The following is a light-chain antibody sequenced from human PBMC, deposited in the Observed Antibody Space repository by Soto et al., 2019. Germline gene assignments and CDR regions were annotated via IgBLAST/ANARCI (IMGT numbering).Light chain of an antibody. CDR1: QSVRNNH. J-gene: IGKJ2*01. V-gene: IGKV3-20*01. Sequence: ENVLTQSPGTVSLSPGERVTLSCSASQSVRNNHLAWFQQKPDRPPRLLIYGASSRATGIPDRFSGSGSGTDFTLTISRLEPEDFAVYYCQQYGRSPDTFGQGTKVDIK. CDR2: GAS. CDR3: QQYGRSPDT.